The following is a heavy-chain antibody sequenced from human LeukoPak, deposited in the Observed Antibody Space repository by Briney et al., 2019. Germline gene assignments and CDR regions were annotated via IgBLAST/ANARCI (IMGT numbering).Heavy chain of an antibody. J-gene: IGHJ4*02. CDR1: GGSISSYY. Sequence: PSETLSLTCTVSGGSISSYYWSWIRQPPGKGLEWIGYIYYSGSTNYNPSLKSRVTISVDTSKNRFSLKLSSVTAADTAVYYCARAWDYYDSSGYYYFDYWGQGTLVTVSS. V-gene: IGHV4-59*01. D-gene: IGHD3-22*01. CDR2: IYYSGST. CDR3: ARAWDYYDSSGYYYFDY.